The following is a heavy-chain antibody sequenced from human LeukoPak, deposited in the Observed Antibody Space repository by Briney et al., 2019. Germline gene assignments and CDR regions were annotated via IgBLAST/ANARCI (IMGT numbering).Heavy chain of an antibody. CDR2: IKQDGSEK. CDR1: GFTFSSYW. Sequence: GGSLRLSCAASGFTFSSYWMSWVRQAPGKGLEWVASIKQDGSEKYYVDSVKGRFTISRDNAKNSLYLQMYSLRAEDTVLYYCARAPGEGWFDPWGQGTLVTVSS. V-gene: IGHV3-7*01. J-gene: IGHJ5*02. D-gene: IGHD4-17*01. CDR3: ARAPGEGWFDP.